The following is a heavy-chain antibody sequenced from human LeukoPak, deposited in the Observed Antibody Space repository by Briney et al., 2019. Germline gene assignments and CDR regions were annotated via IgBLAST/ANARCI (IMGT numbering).Heavy chain of an antibody. V-gene: IGHV3-48*01. Sequence: GGSLRLSCTTSGFSFSRYSMNWVRQAPGKGLEWLSHITSTSETIYYADSVKGRFTISRDNAKNSVYLQMNSLRVEDTAVYYCARDRSWDSNWFDPWGQGTLVTVSS. CDR2: ITSTSETI. D-gene: IGHD1-26*01. J-gene: IGHJ5*02. CDR3: ARDRSWDSNWFDP. CDR1: GFSFSRYS.